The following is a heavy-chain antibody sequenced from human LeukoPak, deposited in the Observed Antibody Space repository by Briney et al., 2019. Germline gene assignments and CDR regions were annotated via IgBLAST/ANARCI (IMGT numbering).Heavy chain of an antibody. D-gene: IGHD2/OR15-2a*01. CDR1: GFTFSTDG. Sequence: GGSLRLSSEASGFTFSTDGMHWVRQAPGKGLEWVAGISNGGSYKYYADSVKGRFAISRDKSMTTLSLQMNSLRAEDTAVYCCARRKNYAMDVWGQGTTVTVSS. V-gene: IGHV3-30*03. CDR3: ARRKNYAMDV. CDR2: ISNGGSYK. J-gene: IGHJ6*02.